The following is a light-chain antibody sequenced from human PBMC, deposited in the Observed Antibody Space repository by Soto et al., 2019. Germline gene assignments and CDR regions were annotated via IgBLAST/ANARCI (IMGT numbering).Light chain of an antibody. V-gene: IGKV1-33*01. J-gene: IGKJ1*01. CDR3: QQYDSLPRT. CDR1: QDTSNY. Sequence: DIQMTQSPSSLSASLGDRVTITCQASQDTSNYLTWYQQKPGQAPKLLVYDASNLQTGVPSRFSGSGSGTDFTLTISRLQPEDIATYYCQQYDSLPRTFGQGTKVDIK. CDR2: DAS.